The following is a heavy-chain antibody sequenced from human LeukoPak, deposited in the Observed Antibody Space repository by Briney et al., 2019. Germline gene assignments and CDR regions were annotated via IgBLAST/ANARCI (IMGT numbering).Heavy chain of an antibody. D-gene: IGHD6-13*01. Sequence: ASVKVSCKASGYTFTSYYMHWVRQAPGQGLEWMGIISPSGGSTSYAQKFQGRVTMTRDTSTSTVYMELSSLRSEDTAVYYCARALSSWYRIDYRGQGTLVTVSS. CDR3: ARALSSWYRIDY. V-gene: IGHV1-46*01. CDR1: GYTFTSYY. J-gene: IGHJ4*02. CDR2: ISPSGGST.